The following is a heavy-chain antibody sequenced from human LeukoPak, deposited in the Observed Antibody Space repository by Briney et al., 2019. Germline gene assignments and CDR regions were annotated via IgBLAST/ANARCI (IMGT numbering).Heavy chain of an antibody. V-gene: IGHV4-30-4*01. J-gene: IGHJ4*02. CDR3: ARVSSSSRFDY. CDR2: IYYSGST. D-gene: IGHD6-6*01. CDR1: GGSISRGDYY. Sequence: PSETLSLTCTVSGGSISRGDYYWSWIRQPPGKGLEWIGYIYYSGSTYYNPPLKSRVTISVDTSKNQFSLKLSSVTAADTAVYYCARVSSSSRFDYWGQGTLVTVSS.